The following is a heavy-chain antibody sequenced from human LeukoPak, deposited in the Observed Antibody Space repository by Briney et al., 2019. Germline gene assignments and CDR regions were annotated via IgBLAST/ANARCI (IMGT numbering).Heavy chain of an antibody. V-gene: IGHV1-69*13. CDR3: ARSRTMRGRIDY. Sequence: EASVKVSCKASGYTFTSYYMHWVRQAPGQGLEWMGGIIPIFGTANYAQKFQGRVTITADESTSTAYMELSSLRSEDTAVYYCARSRTMRGRIDYWGQGTLVTVSS. J-gene: IGHJ4*02. CDR2: IIPIFGTA. CDR1: GYTFTSYY. D-gene: IGHD3-22*01.